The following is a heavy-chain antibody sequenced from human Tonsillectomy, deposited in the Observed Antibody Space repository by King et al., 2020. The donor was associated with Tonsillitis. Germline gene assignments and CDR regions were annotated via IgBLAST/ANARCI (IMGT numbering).Heavy chain of an antibody. D-gene: IGHD3-22*01. CDR1: GFTFDDYA. CDR2: LSWNSVNI. CDR3: AKDIQSGTEYNDSGGYGIYWYFDL. J-gene: IGHJ2*01. V-gene: IGHV3-9*01. Sequence: EVQLVESGGGLVQPGMSLRLSCAASGFTFDDYAMHWVRQAPGKGLEWVSGLSWNSVNIGYADSVRGRFTISRDNAKNSLYLQMNSLRAEDTAFYYCAKDIQSGTEYNDSGGYGIYWYFDLWGRGTLVTVSS.